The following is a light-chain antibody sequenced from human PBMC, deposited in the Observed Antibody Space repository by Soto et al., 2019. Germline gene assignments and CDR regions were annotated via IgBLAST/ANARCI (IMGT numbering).Light chain of an antibody. J-gene: IGKJ1*01. Sequence: DIQMTQPPSSLSASVGDRVTIKCRASQSIDTYLNWYQQKPGKAPKVLIYVASRLHTGVPSRFSGSGSGTDFSLTITSLQPEDFATYFCQQSYTIPWTFGQGTKVDIK. CDR3: QQSYTIPWT. CDR1: QSIDTY. CDR2: VAS. V-gene: IGKV1-39*01.